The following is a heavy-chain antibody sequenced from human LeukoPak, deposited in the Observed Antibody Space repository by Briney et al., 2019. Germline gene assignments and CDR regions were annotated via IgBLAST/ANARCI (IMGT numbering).Heavy chain of an antibody. J-gene: IGHJ3*02. D-gene: IGHD5-12*01. Sequence: ASVKVSCKASGGTFSSYAISWVRQAPGQGLEWMGRIIPILGIANYAQKFQGRVTITADKSTSTAYMELSSLRSEDTAVYYCATIVDTRAFDIWGQGTMVTVSS. CDR3: ATIVDTRAFDI. CDR2: IIPILGIA. CDR1: GGTFSSYA. V-gene: IGHV1-69*04.